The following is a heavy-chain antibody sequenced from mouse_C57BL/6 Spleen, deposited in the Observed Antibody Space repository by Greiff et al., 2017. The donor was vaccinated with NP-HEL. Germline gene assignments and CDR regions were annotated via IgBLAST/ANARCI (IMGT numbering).Heavy chain of an antibody. CDR3: ARGRTGTGYFDV. CDR2: IDPSDSYT. CDR1: GYTFTSYW. D-gene: IGHD4-1*01. J-gene: IGHJ1*03. V-gene: IGHV1-50*01. Sequence: QVQLQQPGAELVKPGASVKLSCKASGYTFTSYWMQWVKQRPGQGLEWIGEIDPSDSYTNYNQKFKGKATLTVDTSSSTAYMQLSSLTSEDAAVYYCARGRTGTGYFDVWGTGTTVTVSS.